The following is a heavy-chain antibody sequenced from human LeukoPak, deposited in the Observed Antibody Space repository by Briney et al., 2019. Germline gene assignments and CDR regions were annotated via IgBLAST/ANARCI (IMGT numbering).Heavy chain of an antibody. Sequence: SETLSLTCAVYGGSFSGYYWSWIRQPPGKGLEWIGEINHSGSTNYNPSLKSRVTISVDTSKNQFSLKLSSVTAADTAVYYCARDGSYGAFDIWGQGTMVTVSS. CDR2: INHSGST. D-gene: IGHD1-26*01. CDR3: ARDGSYGAFDI. CDR1: GGSFSGYY. V-gene: IGHV4-34*01. J-gene: IGHJ3*02.